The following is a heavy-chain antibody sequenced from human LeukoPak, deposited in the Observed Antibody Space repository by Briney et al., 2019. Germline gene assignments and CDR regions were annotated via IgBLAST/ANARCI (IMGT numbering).Heavy chain of an antibody. CDR1: GFTFSSYV. V-gene: IGHV3-64D*09. CDR3: VSHSGDSGSYYGPFDY. CDR2: ISSNGGST. Sequence: GGSLRLSCAASGFTFSSYVMHWVRQAPGKGLEYVSAISSNGGSTYHADSVKGRFTISRDNSKNTLYLQMSSLRAEDTAVYYCVSHSGDSGSYYGPFDYGGQATRDTVTS. J-gene: IGHJ4*02. D-gene: IGHD1-26*01.